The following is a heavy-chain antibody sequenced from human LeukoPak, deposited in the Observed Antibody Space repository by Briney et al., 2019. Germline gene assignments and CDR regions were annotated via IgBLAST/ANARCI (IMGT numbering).Heavy chain of an antibody. Sequence: SETLSLTCTVSGGSISSYYWSWIRQPPGKGLEWIGSIYYSGSTYYNPSLKSRVTISVDTSKNQFSLKLSSVTAADTAVYYCAREPTTFTYYYDSSGYSGFGYWGQGTLVTVSS. V-gene: IGHV4-59*12. J-gene: IGHJ4*02. CDR2: IYYSGST. CDR1: GGSISSYY. CDR3: AREPTTFTYYYDSSGYSGFGY. D-gene: IGHD3-22*01.